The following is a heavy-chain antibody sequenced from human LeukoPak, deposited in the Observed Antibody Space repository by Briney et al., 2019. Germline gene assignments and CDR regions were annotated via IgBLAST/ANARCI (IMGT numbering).Heavy chain of an antibody. V-gene: IGHV4-39*01. Sequence: PSETLSLTCTVSGGSVSSSSYYWGWIRQPPGKGLEWIGSTYYSGSTYYNPSLKSRVTISVDTSKNQFSLKLSSVTAADTAVYYCARQVVATKYYYYYYMDVWGKGTTVTVSS. CDR1: GGSVSSSSYY. CDR3: ARQVVATKYYYYYYMDV. D-gene: IGHD2-15*01. CDR2: TYYSGST. J-gene: IGHJ6*03.